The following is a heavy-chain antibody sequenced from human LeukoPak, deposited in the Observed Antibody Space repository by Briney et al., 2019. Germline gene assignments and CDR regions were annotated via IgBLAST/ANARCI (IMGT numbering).Heavy chain of an antibody. CDR1: GYTFTGYY. J-gene: IGHJ4*02. D-gene: IGHD1-26*01. CDR2: INTNSGGT. Sequence: ASVKVSCKASGYTFTGYYVHWVRQAPGQGLEGMGWINTNSGGTNYAQKFQGRVTMTRDTSISTAYMELSRLRSDDTAVYYCAREKWELYFDYWGQGNPVTVSS. V-gene: IGHV1-2*02. CDR3: AREKWELYFDY.